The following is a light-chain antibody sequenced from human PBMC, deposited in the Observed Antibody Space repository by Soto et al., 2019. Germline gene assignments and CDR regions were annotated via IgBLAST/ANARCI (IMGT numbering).Light chain of an antibody. Sequence: QSFLTQPASVSGSPGQSITIACIGTSSDIGAYNYVSWYQQHPGKVPKLMIYEVTNRPSGLSNRFSGSKSGNTASLTISGLQAEDEADYFCSSYTSSSTLYVFGTGTKVTVL. CDR2: EVT. V-gene: IGLV2-14*01. CDR3: SSYTSSSTLYV. CDR1: SSDIGAYNY. J-gene: IGLJ1*01.